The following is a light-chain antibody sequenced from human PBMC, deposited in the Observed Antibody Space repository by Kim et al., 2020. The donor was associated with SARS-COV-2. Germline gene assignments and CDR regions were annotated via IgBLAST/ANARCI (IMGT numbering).Light chain of an antibody. V-gene: IGLV3-19*01. Sequence: VALAQTVTVTCQADSLRTYFASWYQQKPGQAPVLVISGRTNRPSGIPDRFSGSSSGNTASLTITGAQAEEEADYYCNSRDSGGHVVFGGGTQLTVL. CDR1: SLRTYF. CDR2: GRT. CDR3: NSRDSGGHVV. J-gene: IGLJ2*01.